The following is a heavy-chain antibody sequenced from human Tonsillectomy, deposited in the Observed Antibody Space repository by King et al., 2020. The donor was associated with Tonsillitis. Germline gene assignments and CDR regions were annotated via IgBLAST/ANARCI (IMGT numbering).Heavy chain of an antibody. Sequence: QLQESGPGLVKPSETLSLTCTVSGSSISGYYWSWIRQPPGKALEWIGYISNNGDTYYIPSLESRVTLSVDTSKNQLSLNLTSVTAADTAVYYCARGHWEIASWGQGTLITVSS. D-gene: IGHD1-26*01. CDR3: ARGHWEIAS. CDR1: GSSISGYY. CDR2: ISNNGDT. V-gene: IGHV4-4*09. J-gene: IGHJ5*02.